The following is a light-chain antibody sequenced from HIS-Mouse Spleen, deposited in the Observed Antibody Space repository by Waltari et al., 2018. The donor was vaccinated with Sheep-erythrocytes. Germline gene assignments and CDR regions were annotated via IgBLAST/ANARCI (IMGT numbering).Light chain of an antibody. CDR2: QDS. V-gene: IGLV3-1*01. CDR1: KLGDKY. Sequence: SYELTQPPSVSVSPGQTASITCSGDKLGDKYACWYQQKPGHSPVLVIYQDSKRPSGFPERFSGSNSGHTATLTISGTQAMDEADYYCQAWDRSTVVFGGGTKLTVL. CDR3: QAWDRSTVV. J-gene: IGLJ2*01.